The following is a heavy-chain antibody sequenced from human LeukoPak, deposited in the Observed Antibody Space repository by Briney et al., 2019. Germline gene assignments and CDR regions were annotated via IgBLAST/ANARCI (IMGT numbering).Heavy chain of an antibody. CDR1: GGSISSYY. V-gene: IGHV4-59*08. Sequence: SETLSLTCTVSGGSISSYYWSWIRQPPGKGLAWIGYIYYSGSTNYNPSLKSRVTISVDTSKNQFSLKLSSVTAADTAVYYCARRVGNGWYGYFDYWGQGTLVTVSS. CDR3: ARRVGNGWYGYFDY. CDR2: IYYSGST. D-gene: IGHD6-19*01. J-gene: IGHJ4*02.